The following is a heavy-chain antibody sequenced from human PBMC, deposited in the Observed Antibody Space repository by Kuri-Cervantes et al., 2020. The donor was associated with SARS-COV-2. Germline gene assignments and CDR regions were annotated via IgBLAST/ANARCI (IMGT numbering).Heavy chain of an antibody. CDR1: GFTFSSYA. CDR2: ISGSGGST. J-gene: IGHJ4*02. Sequence: GESLKISCAASGFTFSSYAMSWVRQAPGKGLEWVSAISGSGGSTYYADSVKGRFTISRDNSKNTLYLQMNSLRAEDTAVYHCAKDTDYTHDYWGQGTLVTVSS. CDR3: AKDTDYTHDY. D-gene: IGHD4-11*01. V-gene: IGHV3-23*01.